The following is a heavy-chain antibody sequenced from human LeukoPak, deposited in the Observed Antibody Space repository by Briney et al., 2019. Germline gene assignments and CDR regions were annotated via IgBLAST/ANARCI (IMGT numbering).Heavy chain of an antibody. D-gene: IGHD2-15*01. CDR3: ARGRYCSGGSCYAIGLRWFDP. J-gene: IGHJ5*02. V-gene: IGHV4-34*01. Sequence: SETLSLTCAVYGGSFSGYYWSWIRQPPGKGLEWIGEINHSGSTNYNPSLKSRVTISVDTSKNQFSLKLSSVTAADTAVYYCARGRYCSGGSCYAIGLRWFDPWGQGTLVTVSS. CDR2: INHSGST. CDR1: GGSFSGYY.